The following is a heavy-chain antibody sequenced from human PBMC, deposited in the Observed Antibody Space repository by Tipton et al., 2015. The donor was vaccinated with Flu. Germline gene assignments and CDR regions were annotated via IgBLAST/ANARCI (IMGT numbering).Heavy chain of an antibody. CDR2: IYTSGST. CDR3: ARYYYDSSGYPQGAYYFDY. V-gene: IGHV4-61*02. J-gene: IGHJ4*02. CDR1: GGSISSGSYY. Sequence: TLSLTCTVSGGSISSGSYYWSWIRQPAGKGLEWIGRIYTSGSTNYNPSLKSRVTISVDTSKNQFSLKLSSVTAADTAVYYCARYYYDSSGYPQGAYYFDYWVQGTLVTVSS. D-gene: IGHD3-22*01.